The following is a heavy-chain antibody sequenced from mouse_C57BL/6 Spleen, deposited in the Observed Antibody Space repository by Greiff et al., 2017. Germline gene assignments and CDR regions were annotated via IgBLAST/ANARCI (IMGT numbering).Heavy chain of an antibody. CDR3: ARSPNYDYDEGGYFDY. V-gene: IGHV1-39*01. J-gene: IGHJ2*01. CDR1: GYSFTDYN. CDR2: INPNYGTT. D-gene: IGHD2-4*01. Sequence: EVKLVESGPELVKPGASVKISCKASGYSFTDYNMNWVKQSTGRSLEWIGVINPNYGTTSYNQKFKGKATLTVDQSSSTAYMQLNSLTSEDSAVYYCARSPNYDYDEGGYFDYWGQGTTLTVSS.